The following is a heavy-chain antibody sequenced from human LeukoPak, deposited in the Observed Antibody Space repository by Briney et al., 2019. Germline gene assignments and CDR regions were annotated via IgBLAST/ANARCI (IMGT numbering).Heavy chain of an antibody. D-gene: IGHD4-17*01. CDR3: ARHYPGGDYFIDY. J-gene: IGHJ4*02. CDR1: GYSFTSYW. CDR2: IYPDDSDT. V-gene: IGHV5-51*01. Sequence: GESLKISCKGSGYSFTSYWIGWVRQMPGKGLEWVAIIYPDDSDTRYSPSFQDQVTISAVKSISTAYLQWSSLKASDTAMYYCARHYPGGDYFIDYWGQGILVTVSS.